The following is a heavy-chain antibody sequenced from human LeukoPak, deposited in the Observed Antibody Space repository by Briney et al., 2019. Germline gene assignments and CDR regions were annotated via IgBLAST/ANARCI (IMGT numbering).Heavy chain of an antibody. D-gene: IGHD2-21*02. Sequence: GGSLRLSCAASGFTFSSYGMHWVRQAPGKGLEWVAVIWYDGTNKYYADSVKGRFTISRDNSENTLYLQMNSLRAEDTAVYYCARIGGDRDPIDYWGQGTLVTVSS. CDR1: GFTFSSYG. V-gene: IGHV3-33*01. CDR3: ARIGGDRDPIDY. CDR2: IWYDGTNK. J-gene: IGHJ4*02.